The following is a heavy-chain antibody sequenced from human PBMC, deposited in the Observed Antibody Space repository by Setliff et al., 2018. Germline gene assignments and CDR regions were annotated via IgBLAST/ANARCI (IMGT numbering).Heavy chain of an antibody. CDR2: ISPYSGKT. CDR3: ARGRGPDIVVTIPGDY. CDR1: GYNFITLG. V-gene: IGHV1-18*01. Sequence: VASVKVSCKTSGYNFITLGINWVRQAPGQGLEWVGWISPYSGKTDYAQKFQDRVIMTIDSATTTAYMELKTLRSDDTAVYYCARGRGPDIVVTIPGDYWGQGTQVTVSS. J-gene: IGHJ4*02. D-gene: IGHD2-15*01.